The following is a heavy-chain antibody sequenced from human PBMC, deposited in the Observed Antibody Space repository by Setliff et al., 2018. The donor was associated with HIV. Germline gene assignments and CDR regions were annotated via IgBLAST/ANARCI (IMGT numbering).Heavy chain of an antibody. CDR1: GGSISSYY. Sequence: SETLSLTCTVSGGSISSYYWGWIRQPPGKGLEWIGTIYYSGGTYYKSSLKSRLIISLDTSKNQFSLNLRSVTAADTAVYFCASGGHRLHDYWGQGTLVTVSS. V-gene: IGHV4-39*07. CDR2: IYYSGGT. D-gene: IGHD1-26*01. J-gene: IGHJ4*02. CDR3: ASGGHRLHDY.